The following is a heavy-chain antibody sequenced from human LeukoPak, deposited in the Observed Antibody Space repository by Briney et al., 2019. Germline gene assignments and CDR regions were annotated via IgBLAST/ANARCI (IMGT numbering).Heavy chain of an antibody. V-gene: IGHV3-53*01. J-gene: IGHJ4*02. CDR3: ARSNY. Sequence: PVGSLRLSCAASGFTVSSNYVSWVRQAPGKGLEWVSVIYSGGTTYYADSVKGRFTISRDDSKNTVYLQMNSLRAEDTAVYYCARSNYWGQGTLVTVSS. CDR2: IYSGGTT. CDR1: GFTVSSNY.